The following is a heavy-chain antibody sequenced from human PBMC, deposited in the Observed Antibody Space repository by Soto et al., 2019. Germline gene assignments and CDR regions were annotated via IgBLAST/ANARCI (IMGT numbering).Heavy chain of an antibody. J-gene: IGHJ5*02. V-gene: IGHV4-59*08. CDR1: GDSISSYY. CDR3: ARQVMHSESYCFDP. CDR2: INYSGTT. Sequence: PSETLSLTCAVSGDSISSYYWSWIRQAPGKGLEWIGYINYSGTTKYSSSLKSRVTISVDTSKNHFSLNLSSVTAADTAIYYCARQVMHSESYCFDPWRPGTLVTVSS. D-gene: IGHD3-10*01.